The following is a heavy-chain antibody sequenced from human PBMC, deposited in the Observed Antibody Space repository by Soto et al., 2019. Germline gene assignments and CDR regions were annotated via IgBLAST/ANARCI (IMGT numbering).Heavy chain of an antibody. CDR2: INQDASER. J-gene: IGHJ3*02. D-gene: IGHD3-16*01. CDR1: GFTFSTYG. V-gene: IGHV3-7*01. Sequence: EVQLVESGGGLVQPGGSLRLSCVASGFTFSTYGMTWVRQAPGKGLDWVANINQDASERFYVDSVKGRFTISRDNVKNSVYLQMNSLRVEDTAMYYCAGDPAGDGGAFFDMWGQGTMVTVSS. CDR3: AGDPAGDGGAFFDM.